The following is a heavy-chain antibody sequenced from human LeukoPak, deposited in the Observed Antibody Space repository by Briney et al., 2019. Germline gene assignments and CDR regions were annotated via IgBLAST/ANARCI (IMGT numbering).Heavy chain of an antibody. CDR1: GGSINNHC. J-gene: IGHJ3*02. V-gene: IGHV4-39*07. CDR2: IYYSGST. CDR3: ARVPVLLWFGELLMGAFDI. Sequence: PSETLSLTCIVSGGSINNHCWTWIRQPPGKGLEWIGSIYYSGSTYYNPSLKSRVTISVDTSKNQFSLKLSSVTAADTAVYYCARVPVLLWFGELLMGAFDIWGQGTMVTVSS. D-gene: IGHD3-10*01.